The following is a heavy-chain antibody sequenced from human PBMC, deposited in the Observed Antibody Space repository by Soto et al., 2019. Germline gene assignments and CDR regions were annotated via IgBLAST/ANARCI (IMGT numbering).Heavy chain of an antibody. D-gene: IGHD7-27*01. V-gene: IGHV3-74*01. CDR3: ERDGLITTPGVDFDW. Sequence: EVQLVESGGGLVQPGGSLRLSCAASGFTFSSYWMHWVRQAPGKGLVWVSRVKGDGSGTSYADSVKGRFTISRDNAKNTLYLQVDSLRAEDTAVYYGERDGLITTPGVDFDWWGQGTLVTVSS. CDR2: VKGDGSGT. CDR1: GFTFSSYW. J-gene: IGHJ4*02.